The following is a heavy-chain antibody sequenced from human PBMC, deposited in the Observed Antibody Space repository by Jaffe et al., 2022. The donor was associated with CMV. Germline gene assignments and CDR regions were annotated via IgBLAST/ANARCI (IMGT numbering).Heavy chain of an antibody. J-gene: IGHJ4*02. Sequence: QVQLVQSGAEVKKPGASVKVSCKASGYTFTSYGISWVRQAPGQGLEWMGWISAYNGNTNYAQKLQGRVTMTTDTSTSTAYMELRSLRSDDTAVYYCARVRSYDYVWGSYRLGPFDYWGQGTLVTVSS. CDR2: ISAYNGNT. V-gene: IGHV1-18*01. CDR3: ARVRSYDYVWGSYRLGPFDY. CDR1: GYTFTSYG. D-gene: IGHD3-16*02.